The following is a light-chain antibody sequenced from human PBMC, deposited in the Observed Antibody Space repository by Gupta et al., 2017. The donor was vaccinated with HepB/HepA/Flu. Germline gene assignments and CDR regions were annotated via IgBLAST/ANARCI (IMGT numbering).Light chain of an antibody. Sequence: IVLTQSPGTLSLSPGQRATLSCRASQTVYNNYLAWYQHRPGQAPRLLVYGASSRATGAPERFSGSGSGTDFTLTISRLEPEDFAVYYCQQYRRSPTFGGGTKVELK. V-gene: IGKV3-20*01. J-gene: IGKJ4*01. CDR1: QTVYNNY. CDR2: GAS. CDR3: QQYRRSPT.